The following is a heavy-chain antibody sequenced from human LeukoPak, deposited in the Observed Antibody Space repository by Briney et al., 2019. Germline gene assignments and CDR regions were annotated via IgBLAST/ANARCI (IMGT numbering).Heavy chain of an antibody. V-gene: IGHV3-30*02. Sequence: GGSLRLSCAASGFTVITNDMTWVRQAPGKGLEWVAFIRYDGSNKYYADSVKGRFTISRDNSKNTLYLQMNSLRAEDTAVYYCAKGYGDYGAPYYYYYMDVWGKGTTVTVSS. CDR3: AKGYGDYGAPYYYYYMDV. J-gene: IGHJ6*03. D-gene: IGHD4-17*01. CDR1: GFTVITND. CDR2: IRYDGSNK.